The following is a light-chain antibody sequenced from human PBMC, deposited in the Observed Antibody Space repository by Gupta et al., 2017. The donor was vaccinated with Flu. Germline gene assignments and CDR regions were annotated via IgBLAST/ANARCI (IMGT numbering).Light chain of an antibody. J-gene: IGKJ4*01. CDR2: DAS. V-gene: IGKV3-11*01. Sequence: IVLPQSPATLSLSPGERATRSCRASQSVSSYLAWYQQKPGQAPRLLITDASNRAPGIPARCFGSRSGTDFTLTISSLEPEDFSVYYCRQRSNRPPRTFGEGTKVEIK. CDR1: QSVSSY. CDR3: RQRSNRPPRT.